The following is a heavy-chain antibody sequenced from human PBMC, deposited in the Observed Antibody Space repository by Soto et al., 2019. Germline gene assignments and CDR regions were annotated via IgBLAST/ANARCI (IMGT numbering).Heavy chain of an antibody. V-gene: IGHV4-39*02. CDR1: GGSISSSSYY. Sequence: SETLSLTCTVSGGSISSSSYYWGWIRQPPGKGLEWIGSIYYSGSTYYNPSLKSRVTISVDTSKNQFSLKLSSVTAADTAVYYCARDPNSSGWINAFDVWGQGTMVTVS. J-gene: IGHJ3*01. D-gene: IGHD6-19*01. CDR2: IYYSGST. CDR3: ARDPNSSGWINAFDV.